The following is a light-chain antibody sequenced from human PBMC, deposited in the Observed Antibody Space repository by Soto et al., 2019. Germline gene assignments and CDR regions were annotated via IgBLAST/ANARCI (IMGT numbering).Light chain of an antibody. CDR1: QTVASNF. J-gene: IGKJ4*01. V-gene: IGKV3-20*01. CDR2: GAS. CDR3: QQYGTSPPLT. Sequence: EVVLTQSPGTLSLSPGDRATLSCPASQTVASNFLAWYQHKPGQSPRLLIYGASTRATDIPDRFSGSGSGPDFTLTISRLEPEDSAVYYCQQYGTSPPLTFGGGTKVEIK.